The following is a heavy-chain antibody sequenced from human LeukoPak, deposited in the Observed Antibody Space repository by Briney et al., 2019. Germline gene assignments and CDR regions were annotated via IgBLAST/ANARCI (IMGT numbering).Heavy chain of an antibody. J-gene: IGHJ4*02. Sequence: WETLSLTCTVSGYSISSGYYWGWIRQPPGKGLEWIGSIYHSGSTYYYPSLKSRVTISVDTSKNQFSLKLSSVTAADTAVYYCARDAGYAADYWGQGTLVTVSS. D-gene: IGHD2-2*01. CDR3: ARDAGYAADY. CDR1: GYSISSGYY. CDR2: IYHSGST. V-gene: IGHV4-38-2*02.